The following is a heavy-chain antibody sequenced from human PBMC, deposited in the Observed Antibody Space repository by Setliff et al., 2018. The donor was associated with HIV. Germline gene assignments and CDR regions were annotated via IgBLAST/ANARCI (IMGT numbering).Heavy chain of an antibody. D-gene: IGHD1-26*01. CDR1: GASMTDFY. J-gene: IGHJ4*02. CDR2: IYYNGIT. CDR3: ARGYSGSYGKFDY. Sequence: PSETLSLTCTVSGASMTDFYWSWIRQTPGKGLEWIGQIYYNGITNYNPSLKSRVSMSMDTSKTQFSLKLSSVSAADTAVYYCARGYSGSYGKFDYWGQGTLVTVSS. V-gene: IGHV4-59*01.